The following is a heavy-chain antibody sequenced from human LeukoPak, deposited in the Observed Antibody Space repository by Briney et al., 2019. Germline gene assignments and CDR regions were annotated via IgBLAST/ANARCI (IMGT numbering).Heavy chain of an antibody. Sequence: ASVKVSCKASGYSFINFGISWVRQAPGQGLEWMGRIIPILGIANYAQKFQGRVTITADKSTSTAYMELSSLRSEDTAVYYCARDGNRESYYYGMDVWGQGTTVTVSS. V-gene: IGHV1-69*04. CDR1: GYSFINFG. CDR3: ARDGNRESYYYGMDV. D-gene: IGHD3-10*01. J-gene: IGHJ6*02. CDR2: IIPILGIA.